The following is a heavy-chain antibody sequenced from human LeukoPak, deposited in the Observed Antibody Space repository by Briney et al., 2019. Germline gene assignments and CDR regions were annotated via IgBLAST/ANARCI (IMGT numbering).Heavy chain of an antibody. CDR1: GFTFSSYA. J-gene: IGHJ4*02. D-gene: IGHD4-11*01. V-gene: IGHV3-23*01. Sequence: GGSLRLSCAASGFTFSSYAMSWVRQAPGKGLECISGFSGSGGSTYYADSVKGRFTISRDNSKNTLYLQMNSLRSEDTAVYYCAKDGLKLQKYYFEYWGQGTLVTVSS. CDR3: AKDGLKLQKYYFEY. CDR2: FSGSGGST.